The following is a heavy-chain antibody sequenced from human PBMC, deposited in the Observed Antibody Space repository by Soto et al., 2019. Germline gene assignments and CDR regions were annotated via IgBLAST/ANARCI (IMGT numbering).Heavy chain of an antibody. CDR1: GFTFSSYG. D-gene: IGHD3-22*01. Sequence: GGSLRLSCAASGFTFSSYGMHWVRRAPGEGLEWVAVISYDGSNKYYADSVKGRFTISRDNSKNTLYLQMNSLRAEDTAVYYCAKDHYYDSSGYGYYYYGMDVWGQGTTVTVSS. CDR3: AKDHYYDSSGYGYYYYGMDV. J-gene: IGHJ6*02. CDR2: ISYDGSNK. V-gene: IGHV3-30*18.